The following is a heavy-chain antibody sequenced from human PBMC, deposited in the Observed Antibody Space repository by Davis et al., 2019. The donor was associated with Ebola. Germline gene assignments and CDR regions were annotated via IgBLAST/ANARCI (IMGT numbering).Heavy chain of an antibody. J-gene: IGHJ4*02. Sequence: PGGSLRLSCAASGFTVSSNYMSWVRQAPGKGLEWVSAISGSGGSTYYADSVKGRFTISRDNAKNSLYLQMNSLRAEDTAVYFCARELSGGGGPDYWGQGTLVTVSS. V-gene: IGHV3-21*01. CDR2: ISGSGGST. CDR1: GFTVSSNY. D-gene: IGHD1-26*01. CDR3: ARELSGGGGPDY.